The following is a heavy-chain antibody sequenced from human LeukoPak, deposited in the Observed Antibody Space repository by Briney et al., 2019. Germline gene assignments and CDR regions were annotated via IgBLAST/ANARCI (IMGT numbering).Heavy chain of an antibody. CDR2: IYYSGST. CDR3: AREEVLRYFDRLLSPVSY. J-gene: IGHJ4*02. Sequence: PSQTLSLTCTVSGGSISSGDYYWSWIRQPPGKGLEWIGYIYYSGSTYYNPSLKSRVTISVDTSENQFSLKLSSVTAADTAVYYCAREEVLRYFDRLLSPVSYWGQGTLVTVSS. V-gene: IGHV4-30-4*01. CDR1: GGSISSGDYY. D-gene: IGHD3-9*01.